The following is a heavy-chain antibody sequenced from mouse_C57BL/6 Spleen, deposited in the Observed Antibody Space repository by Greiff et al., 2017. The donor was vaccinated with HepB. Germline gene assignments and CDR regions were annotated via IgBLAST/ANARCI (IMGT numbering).Heavy chain of an antibody. CDR3: ARPLYGSSRYYAMDY. D-gene: IGHD1-1*01. CDR2: IYPGDGDT. J-gene: IGHJ4*01. CDR1: GYAFSSSW. V-gene: IGHV1-82*01. Sequence: QVQLQQSGPELVKPGASVKISCKASGYAFSSSWMNWVKQRPGKGLEWIGRIYPGDGDTNYNGKFKGKATLTADKSSSTAYMQLSSLTSEDSAVYFCARPLYGSSRYYAMDYWGQGTSVTVSS.